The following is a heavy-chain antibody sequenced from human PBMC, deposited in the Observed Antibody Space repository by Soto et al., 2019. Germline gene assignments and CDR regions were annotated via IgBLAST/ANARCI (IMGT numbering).Heavy chain of an antibody. CDR2: INPSGGST. CDR3: ARDQEPSTLYYDYYYMDV. V-gene: IGHV1-46*03. Sequence: ASVTVSCKASGYTFTRYYIHWVRQAPGQGLEWMGIINPSGGSTSYAQKFQGRVTMTRDTSTSAVYMEVSGLRSEDTAVYFCARDQEPSTLYYDYYYMDVWGKGTTVTVSS. J-gene: IGHJ6*03. CDR1: GYTFTRYY.